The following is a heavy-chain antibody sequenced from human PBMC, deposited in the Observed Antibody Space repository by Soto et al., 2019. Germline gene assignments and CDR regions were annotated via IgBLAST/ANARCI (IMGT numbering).Heavy chain of an antibody. J-gene: IGHJ4*02. D-gene: IGHD4-17*01. CDR3: ARAYGYYFDY. CDR1: GYSISSYY. Sequence: SETLSLTCTVSGYSISSYYWSWIRQPPGKGLEWIGYIYYSGSTNYNPSLKSRVTISVDTSKNQFSLKLSSVTAADTAVYYRARAYGYYFDYWGQGTLVTVSS. CDR2: IYYSGST. V-gene: IGHV4-59*01.